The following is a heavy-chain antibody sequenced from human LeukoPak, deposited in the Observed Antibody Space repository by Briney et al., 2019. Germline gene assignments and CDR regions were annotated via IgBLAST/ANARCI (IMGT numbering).Heavy chain of an antibody. V-gene: IGHV3-30*18. J-gene: IGHJ4*02. D-gene: IGHD4-17*01. Sequence: GGSLRLSCAASGFTFSSYGIHWVRQAPGKGLEWVAVISYDGSNKYYADSVKGRFTISRDNSKNTLYLQMNSLRAEDTAVYYCAKDHRNYGEESVDYWGQGTLVTVSS. CDR2: ISYDGSNK. CDR1: GFTFSSYG. CDR3: AKDHRNYGEESVDY.